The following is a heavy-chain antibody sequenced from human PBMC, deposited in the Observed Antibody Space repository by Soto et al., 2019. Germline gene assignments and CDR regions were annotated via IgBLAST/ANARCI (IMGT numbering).Heavy chain of an antibody. CDR1: GGTFSRYS. Sequence: QVQLVQSGAEVKKPGSSVRVSCKASGGTFSRYSINWVRQAPGQGLEWMGGVIPLFDTPNYAQTFQGRVTITADKSTNTAYMELSSLRSEDTAVYYCARDYGGNAGWFDPWGQGTLVTVSS. CDR3: ARDYGGNAGWFDP. J-gene: IGHJ5*02. D-gene: IGHD4-17*01. CDR2: VIPLFDTP. V-gene: IGHV1-69*06.